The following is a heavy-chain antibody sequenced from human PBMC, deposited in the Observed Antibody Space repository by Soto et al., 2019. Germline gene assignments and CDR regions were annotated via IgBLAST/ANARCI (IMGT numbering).Heavy chain of an antibody. CDR3: ARSVGCCPNWFDP. V-gene: IGHV4-34*01. Sequence: TRSLTCPAYARSFSAYSWSWIRQRPGKGLEWIGATNHSGSTNYSPFLKSRVTISVDTFKNQFSLKLSSVAAAYTAVYYCARSVGCCPNWFDPWGQGTLVTVSS. CDR1: ARSFSAYS. CDR2: TNHSGST. J-gene: IGHJ5*02. D-gene: IGHD2-15*01.